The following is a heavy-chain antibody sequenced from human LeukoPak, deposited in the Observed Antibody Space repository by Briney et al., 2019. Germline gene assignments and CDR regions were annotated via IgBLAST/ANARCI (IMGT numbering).Heavy chain of an antibody. V-gene: IGHV1-2*02. CDR2: INPNSGGT. D-gene: IGHD5-18*01. Sequence: ASVKVSCKASGYTFTGYYRHWVRQAPGQGLEWMGWINPNSGGTNYAQKFQGRVTMTRDTSISTAYMELSRLTSDDTAVYYCARDGRLRNGYDNFYIWGQGTLVTVSS. J-gene: IGHJ4*02. CDR1: GYTFTGYY. CDR3: ARDGRLRNGYDNFYI.